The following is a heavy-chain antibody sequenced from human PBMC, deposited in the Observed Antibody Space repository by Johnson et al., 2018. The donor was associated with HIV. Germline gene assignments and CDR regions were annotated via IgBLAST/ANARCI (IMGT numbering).Heavy chain of an antibody. Sequence: QVQLVESGGGVVQPGKSLRLSCAASGFTFSSYGMHWVRQAPGQGLEWVAVISYDGSNKYYADSVKGRFTISRDNSKNTLYLQMNSLRAEDTAMYYRASWAWDLLSAFDIWGQGTMVTVSS. V-gene: IGHV3-30*03. CDR3: ASWAWDLLSAFDI. CDR2: ISYDGSNK. CDR1: GFTFSSYG. J-gene: IGHJ3*02. D-gene: IGHD1-26*01.